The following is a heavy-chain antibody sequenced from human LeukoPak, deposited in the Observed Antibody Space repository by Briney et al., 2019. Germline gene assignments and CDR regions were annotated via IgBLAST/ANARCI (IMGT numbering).Heavy chain of an antibody. D-gene: IGHD3-22*01. Sequence: PSETLSLTCTVSGGSISSYYWSWIRQPPGKGLEWIGYIYYSGSTNYNPSLKSRVTISVDTSKNQFSLKLSSVTAADTAVYYCASGWDYYDSSGPFGYWGQGTLVTVSS. CDR3: ASGWDYYDSSGPFGY. CDR2: IYYSGST. J-gene: IGHJ4*02. CDR1: GGSISSYY. V-gene: IGHV4-59*01.